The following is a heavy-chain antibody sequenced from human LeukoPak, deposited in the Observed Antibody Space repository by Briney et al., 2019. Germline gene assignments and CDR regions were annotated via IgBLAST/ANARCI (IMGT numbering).Heavy chain of an antibody. D-gene: IGHD4-17*01. V-gene: IGHV4-61*02. Sequence: SETLSLTCTVSGGSISSGSYYWSWIRQPAGKGLEWIGRIYTSGSTNYNPSLKSRVTISVDTSKNQFSLKLSSVTAADTAVYYCAVTTVTIDAFDIWGQGTMVTVSS. J-gene: IGHJ3*02. CDR2: IYTSGST. CDR1: GGSISSGSYY. CDR3: AVTTVTIDAFDI.